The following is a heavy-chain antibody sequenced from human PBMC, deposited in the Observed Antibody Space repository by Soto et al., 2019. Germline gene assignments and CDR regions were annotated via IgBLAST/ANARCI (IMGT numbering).Heavy chain of an antibody. CDR2: IFHSGSS. D-gene: IGHD3-10*02. Sequence: SETLALTCSVSNDSIRSDNWWSWVRQPPGKGLEWIGEIFHSGSSNNNPSLKSRVTLSIDKSKNEFSLKLTSVTAADTAVYYCARRLFVRGTLGYYDYWGQGTLVTVSS. CDR3: ARRLFVRGTLGYYDY. V-gene: IGHV4-4*02. J-gene: IGHJ4*02. CDR1: NDSIRSDNW.